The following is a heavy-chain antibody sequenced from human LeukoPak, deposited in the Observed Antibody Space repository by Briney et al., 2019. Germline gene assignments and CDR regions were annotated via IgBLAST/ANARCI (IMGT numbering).Heavy chain of an antibody. CDR2: INHSGST. CDR1: GGSFSGYY. CDR3: ASTPSYYRNYGDY. D-gene: IGHD4-11*01. J-gene: IGHJ4*02. Sequence: PSETLSLTCAVYGGSFSGYYWSWIRQPPGKGLEWIGEINHSGSTNYNPSLKSRVTISVDTSKNQFSLKLSSVTAADTAVYYCASTPSYYRNYGDYWGQGTLVTVSS. V-gene: IGHV4-34*01.